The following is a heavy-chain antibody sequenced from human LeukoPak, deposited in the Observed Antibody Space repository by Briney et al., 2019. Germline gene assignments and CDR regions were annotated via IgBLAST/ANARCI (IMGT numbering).Heavy chain of an antibody. Sequence: SETLSLTCAVYGGSFSGYYWSWIRQPPGKGLEWIGEINHSGSTNYNPSLKSRVTISVDTSKNQFSLKLSSVTAADTAVYYCARVISGYDYVWGSYRVDAFDIWGQGTMVTVSS. CDR1: GGSFSGYY. CDR3: ARVISGYDYVWGSYRVDAFDI. V-gene: IGHV4-34*01. D-gene: IGHD3-16*02. CDR2: INHSGST. J-gene: IGHJ3*02.